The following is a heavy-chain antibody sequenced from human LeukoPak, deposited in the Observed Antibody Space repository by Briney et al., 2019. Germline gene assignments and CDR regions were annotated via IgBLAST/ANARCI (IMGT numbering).Heavy chain of an antibody. Sequence: PSETLSLTCTVSGGSISSSSYYWGWIRQPPGKGLEWIGSIYYSGSTYYNPSLKSRVTISVDTSKNQFSLKLSSVTAADTAVYYCARDSAYSSSWYWFDPWGQGTLVTVSS. J-gene: IGHJ5*02. D-gene: IGHD6-13*01. V-gene: IGHV4-39*07. CDR2: IYYSGST. CDR1: GGSISSSSYY. CDR3: ARDSAYSSSWYWFDP.